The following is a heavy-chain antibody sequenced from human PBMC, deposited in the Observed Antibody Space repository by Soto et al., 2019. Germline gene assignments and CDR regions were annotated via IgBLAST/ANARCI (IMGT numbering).Heavy chain of an antibody. D-gene: IGHD6-13*01. V-gene: IGHV3-30*18. Sequence: GGSLRLSCAASGFTFSSYGMHWVRQAPGKGLEGVAVISYDGSNKYYADSVKGRFTISRDNSKNTLYLQMNSLRAEDTAVYYCAKDRGQQQLVPGYYYYGMDVWGQGTTVTVSS. CDR1: GFTFSSYG. CDR3: AKDRGQQQLVPGYYYYGMDV. CDR2: ISYDGSNK. J-gene: IGHJ6*02.